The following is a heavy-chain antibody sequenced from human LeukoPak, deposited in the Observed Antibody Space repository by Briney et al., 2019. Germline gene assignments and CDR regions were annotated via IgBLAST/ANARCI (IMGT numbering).Heavy chain of an antibody. Sequence: GGSLRLSCAASGFTFDDYGMSWVRQAPGKGLEWVANIKQDGSKKYYVDSVKGRFTISRDNAKNSLYLQMNSLRAEDTGVYYCARDRLDAFDIWGQGTMVTVSS. CDR3: ARDRLDAFDI. J-gene: IGHJ3*02. V-gene: IGHV3-7*01. CDR2: IKQDGSKK. CDR1: GFTFDDYG.